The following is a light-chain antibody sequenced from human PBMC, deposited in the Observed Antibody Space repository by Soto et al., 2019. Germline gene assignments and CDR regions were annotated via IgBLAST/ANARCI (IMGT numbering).Light chain of an antibody. V-gene: IGLV2-14*01. CDR1: SSNIGAGYD. CDR2: EVS. CDR3: SSYTNSNPLV. J-gene: IGLJ1*01. Sequence: QSVLTQPPSVSGAPGQRVTFSCTGTSSNIGAGYDVNWYQQHPGKAPKLIIYEVSNRPSGVSNRFSGSKSGNTASLTVSGLQAEDEADYYCSSYTNSNPLVFGNGTRPPS.